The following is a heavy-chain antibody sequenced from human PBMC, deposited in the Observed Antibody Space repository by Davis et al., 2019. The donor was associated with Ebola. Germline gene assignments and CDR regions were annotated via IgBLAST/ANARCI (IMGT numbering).Heavy chain of an antibody. J-gene: IGHJ4*02. Sequence: GESLKISCKGSGYNFITYWIGWVRQMPGKGLESMGIIYPGDSDTKYSPSFQGQVTISADRSINTAFLQWSSLKASDTAMYYCVRRWNDGYFDYWGQGTLVTVSS. D-gene: IGHD1-1*01. CDR3: VRRWNDGYFDY. CDR1: GYNFITYW. CDR2: IYPGDSDT. V-gene: IGHV5-51*01.